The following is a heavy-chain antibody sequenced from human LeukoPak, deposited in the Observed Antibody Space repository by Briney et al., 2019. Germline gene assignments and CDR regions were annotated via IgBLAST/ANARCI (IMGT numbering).Heavy chain of an antibody. CDR1: GITLSNYG. CDR2: IIGSAGGT. V-gene: IGHV3-23*01. J-gene: IGHJ4*02. D-gene: IGHD3-22*01. Sequence: GGSLRLSCEVSGITLSNYGMSWVLQAPGKGLEWVAGIIGSAGGTNYADSVKGRFTISRDNSKNTLHLQMNRLRAEDTAVYFCAKRGVVIRVILVGFHKEAYYFDSWGQGALVTVSS. CDR3: AKRGVVIRVILVGFHKEAYYFDS.